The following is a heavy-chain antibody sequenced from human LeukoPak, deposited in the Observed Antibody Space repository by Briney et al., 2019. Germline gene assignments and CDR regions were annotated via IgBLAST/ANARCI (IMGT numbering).Heavy chain of an antibody. J-gene: IGHJ5*01. CDR3: ARSQSRKYDS. V-gene: IGHV3-74*01. CDR2: VNGDGSST. CDR1: GFTFSSYS. Sequence: GGSLRLSCVASGFTFSSYSMHWVRQVPGMGLVWVSRVNGDGSSTNYADSVEGRFTISRDNTKNTLYLQMNSLRAEDTAVYYCARSQSRKYDSWGQGTLVTVSS.